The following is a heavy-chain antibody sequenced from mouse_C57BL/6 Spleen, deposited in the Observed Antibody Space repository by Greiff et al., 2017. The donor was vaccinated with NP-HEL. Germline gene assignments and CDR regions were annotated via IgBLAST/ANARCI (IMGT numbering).Heavy chain of an antibody. J-gene: IGHJ2*01. CDR3: ASLCGVLRRDY. V-gene: IGHV1-64*01. D-gene: IGHD2-12*01. Sequence: QVQLQQPGAAMVKPGASVKLSCKASGYTFHSYWMLRVLRRQGQDLEWNRMNHPTSGITNNNEKFNSKATLTVDKPSSTAYMQLSSLTSEDSAVYYCASLCGVLRRDYGGRGTTLTVSS. CDR2: NHPTSGIT. CDR1: GYTFHSYW.